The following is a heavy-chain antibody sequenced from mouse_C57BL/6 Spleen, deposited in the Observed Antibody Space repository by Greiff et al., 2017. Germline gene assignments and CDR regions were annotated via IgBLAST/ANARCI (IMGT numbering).Heavy chain of an antibody. Sequence: VQLQQPGAELVKPGASVKMSCKASGYTFTSYWITWVKQRPGQGLEWIGDIYPGSGSTNYNEKFKSKATLTVDTSSSTAYMQLSSLTSEDSAVYYCARTEKDYYGSSLRAMDYWGQGTSVTVSS. D-gene: IGHD1-1*01. CDR3: ARTEKDYYGSSLRAMDY. V-gene: IGHV1-55*01. J-gene: IGHJ4*01. CDR2: IYPGSGST. CDR1: GYTFTSYW.